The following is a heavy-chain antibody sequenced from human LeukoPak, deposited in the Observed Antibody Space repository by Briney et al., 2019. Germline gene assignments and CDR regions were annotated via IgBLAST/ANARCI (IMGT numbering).Heavy chain of an antibody. CDR1: GFTFSSYS. J-gene: IGHJ3*02. CDR3: ARKDYGDYVDAFDI. D-gene: IGHD4-17*01. V-gene: IGHV3-21*01. Sequence: PGGSLRLSCAASGFTFSSYSMNWVRQAPGKGLEWVSSISSSSSYIYYADSVKGRFTISGDNAKNSLYLQMNSLRAEDTAVYYCARKDYGDYVDAFDIWGQGTMVTVSS. CDR2: ISSSSSYI.